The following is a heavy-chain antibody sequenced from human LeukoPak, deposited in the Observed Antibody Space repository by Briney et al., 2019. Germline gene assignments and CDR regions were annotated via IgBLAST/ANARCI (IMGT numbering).Heavy chain of an antibody. CDR1: GFTFSSYE. J-gene: IGHJ4*02. CDR3: ARDLYNYALI. CDR2: ISSSGSTI. Sequence: PGGSLRLSCAASGFTFSSYEMNWVRQAPGKGLEWVSYISSSGSTIYYADSVKGRFTISRDNAKNSLYLQMNSLRAEDTAVYYCARDLYNYALIWGQGTLVTVSS. V-gene: IGHV3-48*03. D-gene: IGHD5-18*01.